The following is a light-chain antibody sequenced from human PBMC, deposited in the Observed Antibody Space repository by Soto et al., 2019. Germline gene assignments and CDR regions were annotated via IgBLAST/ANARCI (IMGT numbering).Light chain of an antibody. Sequence: DIPLTQSPSTLSASLGDRVTITCRASQSISSWLAWYQQKPGKAPKLLIYDASSLESGVPSRFSGTGSGTEFTLTISSLQPDDFATYYCQQYDSDPRTFGQGTKVDIK. CDR2: DAS. V-gene: IGKV1-5*01. J-gene: IGKJ1*01. CDR1: QSISSW. CDR3: QQYDSDPRT.